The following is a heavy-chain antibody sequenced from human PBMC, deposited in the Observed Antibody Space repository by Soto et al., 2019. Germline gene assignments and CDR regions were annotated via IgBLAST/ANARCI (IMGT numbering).Heavy chain of an antibody. V-gene: IGHV3-15*06. CDR2: IKSKTDGGTT. Sequence: GGSLRLSCAASGFTFSSYDMHWVRQATGKGLEWVGRIKSKTDGGTTSCAAPVKDRFTSSRTDSKNTLYLQMNSLKTEDTAVYYCTTHGWYCSGGSCSDAFDIWGQGTMVTVSS. CDR1: GFTFSSYD. CDR3: TTHGWYCSGGSCSDAFDI. J-gene: IGHJ3*02. D-gene: IGHD2-15*01.